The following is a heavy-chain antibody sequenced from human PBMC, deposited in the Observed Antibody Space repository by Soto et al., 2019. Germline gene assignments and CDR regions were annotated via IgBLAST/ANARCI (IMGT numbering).Heavy chain of an antibody. CDR1: GFTFSSYA. J-gene: IGHJ6*03. CDR2: ISSNGGST. D-gene: IGHD4-4*01. V-gene: IGHV3-64*01. CDR3: ARDGGPNYSNDYYYYYMDV. Sequence: GGSLRLSCAASGFTFSSYAMHWVRQAPGKGLEYVSAISSNGGSTYYANSVKGRFTISRDNSKNTLYLQMGSLRAEDMAVYYCARDGGPNYSNDYYYYYMDVWGKGTTVTVSS.